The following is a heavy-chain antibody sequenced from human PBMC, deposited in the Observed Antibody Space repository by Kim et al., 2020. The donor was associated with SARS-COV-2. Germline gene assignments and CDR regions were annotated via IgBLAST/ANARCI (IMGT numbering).Heavy chain of an antibody. CDR3: ARSPVGVTNPYYFDY. CDR2: INHSGST. V-gene: IGHV4-34*01. Sequence: SETLSLTCAVYGGSFSGYYWSWIRQPPGKGLEWIGEINHSGSTNYNPSLKSRVTISVDTSKNQFSLKLSSVTAADTAVYYCARSPVGVTNPYYFDYWGQGTLVTVSS. CDR1: GGSFSGYY. D-gene: IGHD3-3*01. J-gene: IGHJ4*02.